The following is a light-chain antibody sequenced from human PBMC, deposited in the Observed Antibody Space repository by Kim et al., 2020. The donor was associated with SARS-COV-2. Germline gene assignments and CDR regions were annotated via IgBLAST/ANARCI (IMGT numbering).Light chain of an antibody. CDR1: QSINNY. Sequence: ASVGDTVTITCRASQSINNYLAWFRQKPGTAPKSLIYEASSLQTGVPSKFSGSGSGTDFTLTITSLQPEDFATYYCQQYKSYPLTFGGGTKVDIK. V-gene: IGKV1-16*02. J-gene: IGKJ4*01. CDR3: QQYKSYPLT. CDR2: EAS.